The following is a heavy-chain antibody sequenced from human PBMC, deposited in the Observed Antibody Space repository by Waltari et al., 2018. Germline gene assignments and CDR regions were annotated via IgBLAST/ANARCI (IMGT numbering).Heavy chain of an antibody. J-gene: IGHJ4*02. CDR3: ARWEEHRLGYFDS. D-gene: IGHD1-26*01. V-gene: IGHV4-61*01. CDR1: GGSVSGRSYY. CDR2: ISDSGST. Sequence: VHLQASGPGLVKPSETLCLPCTVSGGSVSGRSYYWSWIRQPPGKGPEWIGYISDSGSTNYNPSLKSRVTISIDTSKNQFSLKVSSVTAADTAVYYCARWEEHRLGYFDSWGQGTLLTVSS.